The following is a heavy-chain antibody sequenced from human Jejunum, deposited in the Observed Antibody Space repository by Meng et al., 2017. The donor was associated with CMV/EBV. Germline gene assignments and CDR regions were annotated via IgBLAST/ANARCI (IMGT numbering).Heavy chain of an antibody. J-gene: IGHJ4*02. CDR1: GDSISSGDSY. V-gene: IGHV4-30-4*01. CDR2: IYESGST. Sequence: CSVSGDSISSGDSYWSWIRQPPGKGLEWIGYIYESGSTSYNPSLESRVTISVDTSKNQFSLKVMSVTAADTAVYYCAREGTNSYYFDYWGQGTLVTVSS. D-gene: IGHD1-14*01. CDR3: AREGTNSYYFDY.